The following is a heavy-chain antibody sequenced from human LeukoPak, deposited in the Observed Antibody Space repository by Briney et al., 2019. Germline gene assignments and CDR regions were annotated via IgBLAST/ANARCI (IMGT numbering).Heavy chain of an antibody. CDR1: GFTFSSYSM. V-gene: IGHV4-4*02. J-gene: IGHJ3*02. D-gene: IGHD2-2*01. Sequence: PGGSLRLSCAASGFTFSSYSMNWVRQPPGKGLEWIGEIYHSGSTNYNPSLKSRVTISVDKSKNQFSLKLSSVTAADTAVYYCARDECSTSCYAGVVVGAFDIWGQGTMVTVSS. CDR2: IYHSGST. CDR3: ARDECSTSCYAGVVVGAFDI.